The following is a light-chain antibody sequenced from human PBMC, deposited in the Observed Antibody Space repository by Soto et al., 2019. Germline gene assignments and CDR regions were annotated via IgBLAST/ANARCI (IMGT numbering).Light chain of an antibody. V-gene: IGLV2-8*01. CDR1: SSDVGGYNY. Sequence: QSALTQPPSAPGSPGQSVTISCTGTSSDVGGYNYVSWYQKHPGKAPKLIIYEVTKRPSGVPDRFSGSKSGNTASLTVSGLLAEDEADYYCSSHAGIINVVFGGGTKVTVL. CDR2: EVT. J-gene: IGLJ3*02. CDR3: SSHAGIINVV.